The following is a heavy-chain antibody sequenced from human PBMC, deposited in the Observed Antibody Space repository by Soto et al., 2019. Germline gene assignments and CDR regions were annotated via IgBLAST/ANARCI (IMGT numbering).Heavy chain of an antibody. V-gene: IGHV3-30*18. CDR1: GFIFGGYD. CDR2: ISYDGSNK. Sequence: QVQLVESGGGVVQPGRSLRLSCAASGFIFGGYDIHWVRRAPGKGLEWVAGISYDGSNKYYADSVKGRFTISRDNSKNTLFLQMSSLRAEDTAVHFCAKEESSGWYTYFDYWGQGILVTVST. CDR3: AKEESSGWYTYFDY. D-gene: IGHD6-19*01. J-gene: IGHJ4*02.